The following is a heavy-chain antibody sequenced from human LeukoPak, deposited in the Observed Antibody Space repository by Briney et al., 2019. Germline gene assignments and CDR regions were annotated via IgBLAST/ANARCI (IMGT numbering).Heavy chain of an antibody. J-gene: IGHJ6*03. CDR1: GFTFSRYG. CDR2: IRYDGSNK. CDR3: AKDTYYYDSSGYYFYYYYYYMDV. D-gene: IGHD3-22*01. V-gene: IGHV3-30*02. Sequence: GGSLRLSCAASGFTFSRYGMHWVRQAPGKGLEWVAFIRYDGSNKYYADSVKGRFTISRDNSKNTLYLQMNSLRAEDTAVYYCAKDTYYYDSSGYYFYYYYYYMDVWGKGTTVTISS.